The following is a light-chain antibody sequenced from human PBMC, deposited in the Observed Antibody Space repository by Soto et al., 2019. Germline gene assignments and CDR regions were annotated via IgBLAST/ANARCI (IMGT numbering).Light chain of an antibody. CDR3: QQANDFPYT. CDR2: AAS. CDR1: HVISNW. Sequence: DIQMTQSPSSVSASVGDTVTITCRASHVISNWLAWYQQRAGKAPKLLIYAASRLQSGVPSRFSGSGSGPDFTLTISGLQPEDVASYYCQQANDFPYTFGQGTKLEI. V-gene: IGKV1-12*01. J-gene: IGKJ2*01.